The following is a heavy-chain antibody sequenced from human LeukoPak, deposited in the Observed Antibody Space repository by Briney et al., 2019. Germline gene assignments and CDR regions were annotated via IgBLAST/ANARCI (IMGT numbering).Heavy chain of an antibody. CDR1: GGTFSSYA. D-gene: IGHD3-3*01. J-gene: IGHJ6*02. CDR2: IIPIFGTA. Sequence: GSSVKVSCKASGGTFSSYAISWVRQAPGQGLEWMGGIIPIFGTANYAQKFQGRVTITADESTSTAYMELSSLRSEDTAVYYCASLRPPLTIFGVAHYYGMDVWGQGTTVTVSS. CDR3: ASLRPPLTIFGVAHYYGMDV. V-gene: IGHV1-69*01.